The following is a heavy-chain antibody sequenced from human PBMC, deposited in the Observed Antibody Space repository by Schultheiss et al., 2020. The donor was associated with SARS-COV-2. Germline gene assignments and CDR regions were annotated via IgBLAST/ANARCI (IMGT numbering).Heavy chain of an antibody. J-gene: IGHJ6*02. V-gene: IGHV4-34*01. CDR2: INHSGST. D-gene: IGHD3-3*01. Sequence: GSLRLSCAVYGGSFSGYYWSWIRQPPGKGLEWIGEINHSGSTNYNPSLKSRVTISVDTSKNQFSLKLSSVTAADTAVYYCARGREVTIFGVVIIRRGMDVWGQGTTVTVSS. CDR3: ARGREVTIFGVVIIRRGMDV. CDR1: GGSFSGYY.